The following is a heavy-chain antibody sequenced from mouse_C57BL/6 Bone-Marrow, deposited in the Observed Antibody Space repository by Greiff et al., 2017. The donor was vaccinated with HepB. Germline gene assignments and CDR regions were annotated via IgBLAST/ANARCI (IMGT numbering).Heavy chain of an antibody. CDR1: GYTFTSYW. Sequence: EVQLQQSGTVLARPGASVKMSCKTSGYTFTSYWMHWVKQRPGQGLEWIGAIYPGNSDISYNQKFKGKAKLTAVTSASTAYMELSSLTNEDSAVYYCTGRGLREYLDYWGQGTTLTVSS. CDR3: TGRGLREYLDY. J-gene: IGHJ2*01. CDR2: IYPGNSDI. V-gene: IGHV1-5*01.